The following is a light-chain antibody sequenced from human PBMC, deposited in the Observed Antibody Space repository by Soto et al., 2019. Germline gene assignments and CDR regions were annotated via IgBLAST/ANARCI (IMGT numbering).Light chain of an antibody. CDR1: QSVSSN. CDR2: GAS. CDR3: QQYNNSPPYT. Sequence: EIMMTQSPATLSVSPGERATLSCRASQSVSSNLAWYHQKPGQAPRLLIYGASTRATGIPARFSGSGSGTEFTLTISSLQSEDFAVYYCQQYNNSPPYTFGHGTKLEIK. V-gene: IGKV3-15*01. J-gene: IGKJ2*01.